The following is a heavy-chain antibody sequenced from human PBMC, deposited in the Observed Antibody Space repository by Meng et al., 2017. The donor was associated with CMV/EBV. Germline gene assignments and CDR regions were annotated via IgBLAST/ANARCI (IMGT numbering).Heavy chain of an antibody. CDR2: INHSGST. CDR1: GGSFSGYY. D-gene: IGHD6-19*01. CDR3: ARGPSSGWYWG. Sequence: SETLSLTCAVFGGSFSGYYWSWIRQPPGKGLEWIGEINHSGSTNHNLSLKSRVTISVDTSKNQFSLKLSSVTAADTAVHYCARGPSSGWYWGWGQGTPVTVSS. V-gene: IGHV4-34*01. J-gene: IGHJ4*02.